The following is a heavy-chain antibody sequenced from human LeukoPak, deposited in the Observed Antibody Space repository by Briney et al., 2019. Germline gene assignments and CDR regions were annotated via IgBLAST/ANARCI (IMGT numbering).Heavy chain of an antibody. D-gene: IGHD6-13*01. V-gene: IGHV1-2*02. CDR3: ARLIAAAGTSWFDP. CDR2: INPNSGGT. Sequence: ASVKVSCKASGYTFTGYYMHWVRQAPGQGLEWMGWINPNSGGTNYAQKFQGRVTMTRDTSISTVYMELSRLRSDDTAVYYCARLIAAAGTSWFDPWGQGTLVTVSS. J-gene: IGHJ5*02. CDR1: GYTFTGYY.